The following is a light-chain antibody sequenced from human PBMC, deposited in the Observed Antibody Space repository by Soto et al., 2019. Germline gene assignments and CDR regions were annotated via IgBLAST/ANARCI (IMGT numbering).Light chain of an antibody. CDR2: DAS. CDR1: QSVCSY. Sequence: IVLTQSPGTLSLSPGERPTISCKASQSVCSYFAWYQQKPGQAPRLLIYDASNRATGIPARLSGSGSGTDFTLTISSLEPEDFAVYYCQQRSNWLTFGGGTKVDIK. CDR3: QQRSNWLT. J-gene: IGKJ4*01. V-gene: IGKV3-11*01.